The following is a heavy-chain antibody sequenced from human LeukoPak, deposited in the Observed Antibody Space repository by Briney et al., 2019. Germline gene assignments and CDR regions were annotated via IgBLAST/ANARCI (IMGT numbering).Heavy chain of an antibody. Sequence: PSETLSITCTVSGGSISSYYWSWIRQPAGKGLEWIGRIYTSGSTNYNPSLKSRVTMSVDTSKNQFSLKLSSVTAADTAVYYCAREKGIAVAGTLSDWFDPWGQGTLVTVSS. CDR2: IYTSGST. CDR3: AREKGIAVAGTLSDWFDP. V-gene: IGHV4-4*07. D-gene: IGHD6-19*01. CDR1: GGSISSYY. J-gene: IGHJ5*02.